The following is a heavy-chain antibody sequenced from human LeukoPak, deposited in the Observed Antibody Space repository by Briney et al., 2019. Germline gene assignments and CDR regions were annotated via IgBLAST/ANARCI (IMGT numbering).Heavy chain of an antibody. CDR1: GFTFSSYG. D-gene: IGHD1-14*01. Sequence: GGSLRLSCAASGFTFSSYGMHWVRQAPGKGLEWVAVISYDGSNKYYADSVKGRFTISRDSSKNTLSLQMNSLRAEDTAVYYCAREANRAFDIWGQGTMVTVSS. CDR3: AREANRAFDI. CDR2: ISYDGSNK. V-gene: IGHV3-30*03. J-gene: IGHJ3*02.